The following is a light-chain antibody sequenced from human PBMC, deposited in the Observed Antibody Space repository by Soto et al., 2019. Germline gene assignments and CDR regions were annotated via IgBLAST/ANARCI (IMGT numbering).Light chain of an antibody. V-gene: IGKV3-20*01. CDR1: ESVSTN. Sequence: TQSPATLSLAPGERVTLSCRASESVSTNLAWYQQKAGQAPRLLIYGASSRATGIPDRFSGSGSGTDFTLTISRLEPEDFAVYYCQQYGSSPTTFGQGTKVDI. CDR2: GAS. CDR3: QQYGSSPTT. J-gene: IGKJ1*01.